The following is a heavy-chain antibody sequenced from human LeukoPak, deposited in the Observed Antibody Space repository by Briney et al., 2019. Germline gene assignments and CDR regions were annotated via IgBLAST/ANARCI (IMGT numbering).Heavy chain of an antibody. CDR1: GGSFSGHY. V-gene: IGHV4-34*01. D-gene: IGHD3-3*01. CDR2: INHSGST. Sequence: SETLSLTCAVYGGSFSGHYWSWIRQPPGKGLEWIGEINHSGSTNYNPSLESRVIISVDTSKNHSSLKLSSVTAADTAVYYCASGQYYDLWSGYYVDWGQGTPVTVSA. J-gene: IGHJ4*02. CDR3: ASGQYYDLWSGYYVD.